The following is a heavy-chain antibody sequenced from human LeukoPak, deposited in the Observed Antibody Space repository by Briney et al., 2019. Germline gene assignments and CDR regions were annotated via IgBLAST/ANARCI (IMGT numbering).Heavy chain of an antibody. CDR2: IYYSGST. D-gene: IGHD2-15*01. CDR3: ARGIIPFRKPFDY. CDR1: GGSISSYY. V-gene: IGHV4-59*01. J-gene: IGHJ4*02. Sequence: SETLSLTCTVFGGSISSYYWSWIRQPPGKGLEWIGYIYYSGSTNYNPSLKSRVTISVDTSKNQFSLKLSSVTAADTAVYYCARGIIPFRKPFDYWGQGTLVTVSS.